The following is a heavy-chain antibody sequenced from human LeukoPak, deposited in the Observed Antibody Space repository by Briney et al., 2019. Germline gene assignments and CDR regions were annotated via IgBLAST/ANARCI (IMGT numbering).Heavy chain of an antibody. J-gene: IGHJ4*02. CDR3: AKSNNYDSSGYYLWSEDY. CDR1: GFTFSSYA. CDR2: ISGSGGST. D-gene: IGHD3-22*01. Sequence: GGSLRLSCAASGFTFSSYAMSWVRQAPGKGLEWVSAISGSGGSTYYADSVKGRYTIYRDNSKNTLYLQMNSLRAEDTAVYYCAKSNNYDSSGYYLWSEDYWGQGTLVTVSS. V-gene: IGHV3-23*01.